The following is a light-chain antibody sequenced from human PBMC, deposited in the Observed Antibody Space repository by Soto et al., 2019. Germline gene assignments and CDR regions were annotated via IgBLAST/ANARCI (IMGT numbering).Light chain of an antibody. V-gene: IGKV1-27*01. CDR1: QGISNF. CDR2: AAS. Sequence: DIQMTQSPSSLSASVGDRVTITCRASQGISNFLAWYQQKPGKVPKLLISAASTLQSGVPSRFSGSGSGTEFTLTITSLQPEDVATYYCQKYSSVITFGQGTRREI. J-gene: IGKJ5*01. CDR3: QKYSSVIT.